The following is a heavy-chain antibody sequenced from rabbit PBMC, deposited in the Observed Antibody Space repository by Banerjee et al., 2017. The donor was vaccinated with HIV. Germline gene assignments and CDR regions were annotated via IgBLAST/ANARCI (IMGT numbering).Heavy chain of an antibody. Sequence: EESGGDLVKPEGSLTLTCTASGLDFSSSYWICWVRQAPGKGLEWIGCINTRSGSAYYASWVISRFTISSHNAQNTLYLQLNSLTAADTATYFCVRVRASSSGYYYYFNLWGPGTLVTVS. CDR2: INTRSGSA. D-gene: IGHD1-1*01. J-gene: IGHJ4*01. CDR1: GLDFSSSYW. V-gene: IGHV1S45*01. CDR3: VRVRASSSGYYYYFNL.